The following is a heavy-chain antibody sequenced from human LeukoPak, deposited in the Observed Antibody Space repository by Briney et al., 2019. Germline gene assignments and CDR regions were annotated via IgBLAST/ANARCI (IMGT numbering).Heavy chain of an antibody. CDR3: VRDNPRCCGVVPANIDDY. Sequence: GGSLRLSCAASGFTFSSYSMNWVRQAPGKGLEWVSSISSSSSYIYYADSVKGRFTISRDNAKNSLYLQMNSLRAEDTAVYYCVRDNPRCCGVVPANIDDYWGQGTLVTVSS. CDR1: GFTFSSYS. D-gene: IGHD2-15*01. J-gene: IGHJ4*02. CDR2: ISSSSSYI. V-gene: IGHV3-21*01.